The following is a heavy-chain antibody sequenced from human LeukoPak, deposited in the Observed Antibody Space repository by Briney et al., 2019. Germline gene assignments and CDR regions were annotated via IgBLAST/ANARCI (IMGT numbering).Heavy chain of an antibody. D-gene: IGHD3-9*01. V-gene: IGHV4-34*01. CDR1: GGSFSGYY. CDR2: INHSGST. Sequence: SETLSLTCAVYGGSFSGYYWSWIRRPPGKGLEWIGEINHSGSTNYNPSLKSRVTISVDTSKNQFSLKLSSVTAADTAVYYCARARPIWAYYYYYYMDVWGKGTTVTVSS. J-gene: IGHJ6*03. CDR3: ARARPIWAYYYYYYMDV.